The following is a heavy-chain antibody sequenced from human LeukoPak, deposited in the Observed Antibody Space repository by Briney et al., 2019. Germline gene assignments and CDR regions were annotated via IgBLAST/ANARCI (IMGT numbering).Heavy chain of an antibody. V-gene: IGHV3-30*02. Sequence: GGSLRLSCAASGFTFSSYGMHWVRQAPGKGLEWVAFIRYDGSNKYYADSVKGRFTISRDNSKNTLYLQMNSLRAEDTAVYYCARDLIAAAGTVDYWGQGTLVTVSS. J-gene: IGHJ4*02. D-gene: IGHD6-13*01. CDR2: IRYDGSNK. CDR1: GFTFSSYG. CDR3: ARDLIAAAGTVDY.